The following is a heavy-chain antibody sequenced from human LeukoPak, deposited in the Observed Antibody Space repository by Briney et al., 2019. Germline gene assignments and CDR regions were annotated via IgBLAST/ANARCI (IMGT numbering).Heavy chain of an antibody. D-gene: IGHD2-15*01. Sequence: SETLSLTCTVSGYSISSGYYWGWIRQPPGKGLEWIGSIYRSGSTYYNPSLKSRVTISVDTSKNQFSLKLSSVTAADTAVYYCARLIGYCSGGSCPFDYWGQGTLVTVSS. J-gene: IGHJ4*02. CDR3: ARLIGYCSGGSCPFDY. CDR2: IYRSGST. CDR1: GYSISSGYY. V-gene: IGHV4-38-2*02.